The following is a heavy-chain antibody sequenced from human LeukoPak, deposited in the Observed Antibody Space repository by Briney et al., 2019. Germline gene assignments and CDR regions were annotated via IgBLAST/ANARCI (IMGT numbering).Heavy chain of an antibody. J-gene: IGHJ3*02. Sequence: SETLSLTCTVSGGAISSYYWSWIRQPPGKGLEWIGYIYYSGSTNYNPSLKSRVTISVDTSKNQFSLKLSSVTAADTAVYYCARRMKLAAKGDAFDIWGQGTMVTVSS. CDR1: GGAISSYY. CDR3: ARRMKLAAKGDAFDI. CDR2: IYYSGST. D-gene: IGHD2-15*01. V-gene: IGHV4-59*08.